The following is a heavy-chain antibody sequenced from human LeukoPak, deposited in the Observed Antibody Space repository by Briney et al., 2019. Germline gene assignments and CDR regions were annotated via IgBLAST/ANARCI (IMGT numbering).Heavy chain of an antibody. CDR1: GGSFSGYY. J-gene: IGHJ5*02. Sequence: SETLSLTCAVYGGSFSGYYWSWIRQPPGKGLEWIGEINHSGSTNYNPSLKSRVTISVDTSKDQFSLKLSSVTAADTAVYYCAREGSRFLLYNWFDPWGQGTLVTVSS. D-gene: IGHD3-16*01. V-gene: IGHV4-34*01. CDR3: AREGSRFLLYNWFDP. CDR2: INHSGST.